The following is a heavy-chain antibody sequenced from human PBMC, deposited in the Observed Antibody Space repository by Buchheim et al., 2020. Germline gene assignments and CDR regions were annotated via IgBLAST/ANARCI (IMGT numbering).Heavy chain of an antibody. CDR3: AKEGEWELHCDY. V-gene: IGHV3-30*18. CDR2: ISYDGSNK. Sequence: QVQLVESGGGVVQPGGSLRLSCAASGFTFSSYGMHWVRQAPGKGLEWVAVISYDGSNKYYADSVKGRFTISRDNSKNTLYLQMNSLRAEDTAVYYCAKEGEWELHCDYWGQGTL. CDR1: GFTFSSYG. D-gene: IGHD1-26*01. J-gene: IGHJ4*02.